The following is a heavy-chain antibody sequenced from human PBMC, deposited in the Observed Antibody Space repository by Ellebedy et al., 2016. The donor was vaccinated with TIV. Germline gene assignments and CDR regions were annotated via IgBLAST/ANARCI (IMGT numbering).Heavy chain of an antibody. CDR3: ARGVLLWFGEYHDAFDI. Sequence: SETLSLTXTVSGGSISSSSYYWGWIRQPPGKGLEWIGSIYYSGSTYYNPSLKSRVTISVDRSKNQFSLKLSSVTAADTAVYYCARGVLLWFGEYHDAFDIWGQGTMVTVSS. CDR2: IYYSGST. V-gene: IGHV4-39*07. D-gene: IGHD3-10*01. J-gene: IGHJ3*02. CDR1: GGSISSSSYY.